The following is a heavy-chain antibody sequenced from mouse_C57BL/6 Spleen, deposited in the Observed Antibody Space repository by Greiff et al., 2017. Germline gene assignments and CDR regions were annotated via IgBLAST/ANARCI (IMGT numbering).Heavy chain of an antibody. D-gene: IGHD2-3*01. CDR1: GYTFTDYN. CDR2: INPNNGGT. CDR3: ASEVYDGYYEAMDY. Sequence: EVQLQQSGPELVKPGASVKMSCKASGYTFTDYNMHWVKQSHGKSLEWIGYINPNNGGTSYNQKFKGKATLTVNKSSSTAYMELRSLTSEDSAVYYCASEVYDGYYEAMDYWGQGTSVTVSS. J-gene: IGHJ4*01. V-gene: IGHV1-22*01.